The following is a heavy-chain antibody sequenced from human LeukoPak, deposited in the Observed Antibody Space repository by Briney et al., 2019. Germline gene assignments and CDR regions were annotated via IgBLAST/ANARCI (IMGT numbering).Heavy chain of an antibody. CDR2: INSSGDTI. Sequence: GGSLRLSCEASGFTFSDYYMSWIRQAPGEGLEWISYINSSGDTIYYSDSVKGRFTISRDNAKNSVFLQMNSLRTEDTAMYFCAREPGRTRWLQVWGQGTLVTVSS. V-gene: IGHV3-11*04. J-gene: IGHJ4*02. CDR1: GFTFSDYY. D-gene: IGHD5-24*01. CDR3: AREPGRTRWLQV.